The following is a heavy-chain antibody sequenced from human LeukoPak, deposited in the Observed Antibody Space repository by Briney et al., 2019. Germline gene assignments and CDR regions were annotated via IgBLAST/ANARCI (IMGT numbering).Heavy chain of an antibody. CDR1: GFTFDDYG. CDR2: INWNGGST. J-gene: IGHJ4*02. V-gene: IGHV3-20*04. CDR3: ARDLTSPSYPRFDY. D-gene: IGHD1-26*01. Sequence: PGGSLRLSCAASGFTFDDYGMSWVRQAPGKGLEWVSGINWNGGSTGYADSVKGRFTISRDNAKNSLYMQMNSLRDEDTALYYCARDLTSPSYPRFDYWGQGTLVTVSS.